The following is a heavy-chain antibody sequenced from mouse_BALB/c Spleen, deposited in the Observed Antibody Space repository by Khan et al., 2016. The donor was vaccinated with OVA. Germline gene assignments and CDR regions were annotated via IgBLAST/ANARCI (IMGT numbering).Heavy chain of an antibody. CDR1: GFTFSGYA. CDR3: ARPPITSIVATSYWFFDV. Sequence: EVELVESGGDLVKPGGSLKLSCAASGFTFSGYALSWVRQTPEKRLEWVATISSGDSYTYYPDSVKGQFTISRDNAKNTLYLQMSSLRSEDTAMYYCARPPITSIVATSYWFFDVWGAGTTVTVSS. V-gene: IGHV5-9-3*01. J-gene: IGHJ1*01. CDR2: ISSGDSYT. D-gene: IGHD1-1*01.